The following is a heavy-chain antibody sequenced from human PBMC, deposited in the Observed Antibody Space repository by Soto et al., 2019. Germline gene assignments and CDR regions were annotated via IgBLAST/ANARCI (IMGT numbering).Heavy chain of an antibody. CDR3: ARQVGYYWYFDL. CDR1: GFTVSSSY. J-gene: IGHJ2*01. CDR2: IYSDGNT. D-gene: IGHD1-26*01. Sequence: EVQLVESGGGLVQPGGSLRLSCAASGFTVSSSYMGWVRQAPGKGLEWVSSIYSDGNTYYADSVRGRFTISTDNSKDTLYLQMNSLRVDDTAMYYCARQVGYYWYFDLWGRGTRVTVSS. V-gene: IGHV3-66*04.